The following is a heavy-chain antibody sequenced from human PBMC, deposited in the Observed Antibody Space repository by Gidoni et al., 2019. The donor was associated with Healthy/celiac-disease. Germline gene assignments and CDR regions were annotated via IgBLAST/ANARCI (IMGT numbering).Heavy chain of an antibody. Sequence: QVQLVQSGAEVKKPGSSVKVSCKASGGTFSSYAISWVRQAPGQGLEWMGGIIPIFGTANYAQKFQGRVTITADESTSTAYMELSSLRSEDTAVYYCARDPAAAGFYGMDVWGQGTTVTVSS. CDR3: ARDPAAAGFYGMDV. D-gene: IGHD6-13*01. V-gene: IGHV1-69*01. CDR1: GGTFSSYA. J-gene: IGHJ6*02. CDR2: IIPIFGTA.